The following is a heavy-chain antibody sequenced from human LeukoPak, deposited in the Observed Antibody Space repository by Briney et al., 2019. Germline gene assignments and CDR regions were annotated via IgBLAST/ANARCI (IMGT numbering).Heavy chain of an antibody. D-gene: IGHD6-19*01. Sequence: GASVKVSCKASGGTFSSYAISWVRQAPGQGLEWMGRIIPILGIANYAQKFQGRVTITADKSTSTAYMELSSLRSEDTAVYYCATTPVWQWLVRGIDYWGQGTLVTVSS. CDR3: ATTPVWQWLVRGIDY. CDR1: GGTFSSYA. CDR2: IIPILGIA. V-gene: IGHV1-69*04. J-gene: IGHJ4*02.